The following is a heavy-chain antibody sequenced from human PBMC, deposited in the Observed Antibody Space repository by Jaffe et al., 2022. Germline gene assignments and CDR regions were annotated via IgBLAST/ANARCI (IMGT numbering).Heavy chain of an antibody. V-gene: IGHV4-34*01. J-gene: IGHJ3*02. CDR3: ARGSPVPAAFYDAFDI. CDR1: GGSFSGYY. D-gene: IGHD2-2*01. CDR2: INHSGST. Sequence: QVQLQQWGAGLLKPSETLSLTCAVYGGSFSGYYWSWIRQPPGKGLEWIGEINHSGSTNYNPSLKSRVTISVDTSKNQFSLKLSSVTAADTAVYYCARGSPVPAAFYDAFDIWGQGTMVTVSS.